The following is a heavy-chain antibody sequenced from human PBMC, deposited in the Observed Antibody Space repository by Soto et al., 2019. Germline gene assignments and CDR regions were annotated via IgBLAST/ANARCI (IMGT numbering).Heavy chain of an antibody. CDR2: IYTSGST. CDR1: GGSISSYY. Sequence: PSETLSLTCTVSGGSISSYYWSWIRQPAGKGLEWIGRIYTSGSTNYNPSLKSRVTMSVDTSKNQFSLKLSSVTAADTAVYYCARTDIVVVPAAISGGYYYYGMDVWGQGTLVTVSS. V-gene: IGHV4-4*07. CDR3: ARTDIVVVPAAISGGYYYYGMDV. D-gene: IGHD2-2*01. J-gene: IGHJ6*02.